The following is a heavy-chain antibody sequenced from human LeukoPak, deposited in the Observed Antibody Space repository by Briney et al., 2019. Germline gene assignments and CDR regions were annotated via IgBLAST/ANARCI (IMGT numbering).Heavy chain of an antibody. V-gene: IGHV3-23*01. CDR3: AKDRCSGGSCYNWFDP. CDR2: ISGSGGST. CDR1: GFTFSSYA. D-gene: IGHD2-15*01. Sequence: GGSLRLSCAVSGFTFSSYAMSWVRQAPGKGLEWVSAISGSGGSTYYADSVRGRFTISRDNSKNTLYLQMNSLRAEDTAVYYCAKDRCSGGSCYNWFDPWGQGTLVTVSS. J-gene: IGHJ5*02.